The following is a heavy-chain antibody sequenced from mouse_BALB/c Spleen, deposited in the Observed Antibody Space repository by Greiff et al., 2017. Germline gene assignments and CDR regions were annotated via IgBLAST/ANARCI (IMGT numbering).Heavy chain of an antibody. CDR2: ISYSGST. V-gene: IGHV3-2*02. CDR3: ARHYYGYAMDY. CDR1: GYSITSDYA. D-gene: IGHD1-2*01. J-gene: IGHJ4*01. Sequence: EVKLMESGPGLVKPSQSLSLTCTVTGYSITSDYAWNWIRQFPGNKLEWMGYISYSGSTSYNPSLKSRISITRDTSKNQFFLQLNSVTTEDTATYYCARHYYGYAMDYWGQGTSVTVSS.